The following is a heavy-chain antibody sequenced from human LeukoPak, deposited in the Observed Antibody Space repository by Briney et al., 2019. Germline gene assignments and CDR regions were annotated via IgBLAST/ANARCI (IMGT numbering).Heavy chain of an antibody. D-gene: IGHD6-13*01. Sequence: GGSLRLSCAACVFTFSSYSMNWVRPAPGKGLEWVSSISSSSSYIYYADSVKGRFTISRDNAKNSLYLQMNSLRAEDTAVYYCAGEVPSSFDYWGQGTLVTVSA. CDR2: ISSSSSYI. CDR3: AGEVPSSFDY. J-gene: IGHJ4*02. V-gene: IGHV3-21*01. CDR1: VFTFSSYS.